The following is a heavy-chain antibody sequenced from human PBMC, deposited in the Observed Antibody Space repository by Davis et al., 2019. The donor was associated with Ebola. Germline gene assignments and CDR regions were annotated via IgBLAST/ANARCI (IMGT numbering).Heavy chain of an antibody. CDR1: GGSFSGYY. Sequence: MPSETLSLTCAVYGGSFSGYYWSWIRQPPGKGLEWIGEINHSGSTNYNPSLKSRVTISVDTSKNQFSLQLNSVTPEDTAVYYCARSGSYIDNWGQGTLVTVSS. CDR3: ARSGSYIDN. V-gene: IGHV4-34*01. D-gene: IGHD1-26*01. J-gene: IGHJ4*02. CDR2: INHSGST.